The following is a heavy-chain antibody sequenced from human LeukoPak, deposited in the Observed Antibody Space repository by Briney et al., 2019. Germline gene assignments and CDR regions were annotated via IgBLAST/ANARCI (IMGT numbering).Heavy chain of an antibody. CDR3: AKDQAAAGSPTTRGPYPFDY. J-gene: IGHJ4*02. V-gene: IGHV3-23*01. Sequence: PGGSLRLSCAASGFTFSSYAMSWVRQAPGKGLEWVSAISGSGGSTYYADSVKGRFTISRDNSKNTLYLQMNSLRAEDTAVYYCAKDQAAAGSPTTRGPYPFDYWGQGTLVTVSS. D-gene: IGHD6-13*01. CDR2: ISGSGGST. CDR1: GFTFSSYA.